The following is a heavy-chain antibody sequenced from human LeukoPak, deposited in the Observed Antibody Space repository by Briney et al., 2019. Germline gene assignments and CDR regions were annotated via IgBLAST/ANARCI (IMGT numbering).Heavy chain of an antibody. V-gene: IGHV1-18*01. CDR2: ISAYNGNT. CDR1: GYTFTSYG. D-gene: IGHD3-22*01. CDR3: ARRPNNYYYDSSGYSELFDY. J-gene: IGHJ4*02. Sequence: ASVKVSCKASGYTFTSYGISWVRHAPGQGLEWMGWISAYNGNTNYAQKLQGRVTMTTDTSTSTAYMELRSLRSDDTAVYYCARRPNNYYYDSSGYSELFDYWGQGTLVTVSS.